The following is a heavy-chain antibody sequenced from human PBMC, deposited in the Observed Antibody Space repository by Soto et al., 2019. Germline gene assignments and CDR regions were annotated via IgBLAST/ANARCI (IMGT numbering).Heavy chain of an antibody. CDR2: ISWNSGSI. CDR3: AKDIGGGPTYYYYYGMDV. CDR1: GFTFDDYA. D-gene: IGHD2-15*01. J-gene: IGHJ6*02. V-gene: IGHV3-9*01. Sequence: DVQLVESGGGLVQPGRSLRLSCAASGFTFDDYAMHWVRQAPGKGLEWVSGISWNSGSIGYADSVKGRFTISRDNAKNSLYLQMNSLRAEDTALYYCAKDIGGGPTYYYYYGMDVWGQGTTVTVSS.